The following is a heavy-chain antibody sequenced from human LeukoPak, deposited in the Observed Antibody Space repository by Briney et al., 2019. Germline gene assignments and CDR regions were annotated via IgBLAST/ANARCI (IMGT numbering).Heavy chain of an antibody. V-gene: IGHV4-59*02. CDR2: IHYSGST. Sequence: SETLSLTCTVSGGSVGSYYWNWIRQAPGKGLEWIGYIHYSGSTNHNSSLKSRVTISVDTSKNQYSLKPSSVTAADTAVYYCARDGVAGGFDYWGQGTLVTVSS. D-gene: IGHD6-19*01. J-gene: IGHJ4*02. CDR3: ARDGVAGGFDY. CDR1: GGSVGSYY.